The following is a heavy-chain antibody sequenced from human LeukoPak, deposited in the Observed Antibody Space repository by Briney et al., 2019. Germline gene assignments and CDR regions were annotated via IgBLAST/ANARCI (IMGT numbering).Heavy chain of an antibody. CDR2: INHSGST. V-gene: IGHV4-34*01. CDR3: ARAGAVAGGKNAFDI. CDR1: GGSSSGYY. J-gene: IGHJ3*02. Sequence: SETLSLTCAVYGGSSSGYYWSWIRPPPGKGLEWIGEINHSGSTNYNPSLKSRVTISEDTSKNQFSLKLSSVTAADTAVYYWARAGAVAGGKNAFDIWGQGTMVTVSS. D-gene: IGHD6-19*01.